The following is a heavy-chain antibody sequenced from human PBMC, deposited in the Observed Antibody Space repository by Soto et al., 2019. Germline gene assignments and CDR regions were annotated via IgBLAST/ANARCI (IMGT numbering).Heavy chain of an antibody. D-gene: IGHD2-2*01. J-gene: IGHJ4*02. CDR1: GFTFSDYY. CDR3: ARDMRIVPAAANNQWSVGIFDY. V-gene: IGHV3-11*05. CDR2: ISSSSSYT. Sequence: PGGSLRLSCAASGFTFSDYYMSWIRQAPGKGLEWVSYISSSSSYTNYADSVKGRFTISRDNAKNSLYLQMNSLRAEDTAVYYCARDMRIVPAAANNQWSVGIFDYWGQGTLVTVSS.